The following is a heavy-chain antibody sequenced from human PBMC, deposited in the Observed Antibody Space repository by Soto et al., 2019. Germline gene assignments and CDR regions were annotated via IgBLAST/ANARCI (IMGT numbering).Heavy chain of an antibody. CDR2: ISSSSSYT. CDR1: GFTFSDYY. CDR3: ARGAGDRAPFDY. J-gene: IGHJ4*02. D-gene: IGHD3-10*01. V-gene: IGHV3-11*06. Sequence: GGSLRLSCAASGFTFSDYYMSWIRQAPGKGLEWVSYISSSSSYTNYADSVKGRFTISRDNAKNSLYLQMNSLRAEDTAVYYCARGAGDRAPFDYWGQGTLVTVSS.